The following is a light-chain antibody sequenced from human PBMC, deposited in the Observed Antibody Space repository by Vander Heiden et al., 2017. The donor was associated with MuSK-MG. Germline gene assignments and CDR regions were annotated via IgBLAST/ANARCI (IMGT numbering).Light chain of an antibody. CDR2: AAS. Sequence: DIQMTQSPSSLSASVGDRVTITCRASQSIYNYLNWYQQKPGKAPKLLIYAASSLQSGVPSRISGSGSGTDFTLTISRLQPEDFATYYCQQSDGTPYTFGQGTRLKIK. CDR1: QSIYNY. J-gene: IGKJ2*01. CDR3: QQSDGTPYT. V-gene: IGKV1-39*01.